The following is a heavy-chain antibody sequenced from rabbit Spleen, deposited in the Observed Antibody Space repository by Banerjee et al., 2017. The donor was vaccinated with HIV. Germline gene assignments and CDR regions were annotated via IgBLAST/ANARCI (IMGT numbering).Heavy chain of an antibody. D-gene: IGHD1-1*01. CDR1: GFSFSSSYY. V-gene: IGHV1S45*01. J-gene: IGHJ4*01. Sequence: QEQLVESGGGLVKPGASLTLICTASGFSFSSSYYMCWVRQAPGKGLEWIACIYAGSSDSTYYASWAKGRFTISKTSSTTVTLQMTSLTAADTATYFCARDLVGVIGWNFYLWGPGTLVTVS. CDR3: ARDLVGVIGWNFYL. CDR2: IYAGSSDST.